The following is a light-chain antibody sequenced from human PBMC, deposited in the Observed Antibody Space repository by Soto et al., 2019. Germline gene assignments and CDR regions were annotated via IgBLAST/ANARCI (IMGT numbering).Light chain of an antibody. CDR2: AAS. J-gene: IGKJ1*01. CDR3: QQYNNWPRT. Sequence: EIVMTQSPATLSASPGERATLSCRASQSVSSNLAWYQQKAGQAPRLLIYAASTRATGIPARFSGSGSGTEFSLTISSLQSEDFAISYCQQYNNWPRTFGQGTKVDIK. CDR1: QSVSSN. V-gene: IGKV3-15*01.